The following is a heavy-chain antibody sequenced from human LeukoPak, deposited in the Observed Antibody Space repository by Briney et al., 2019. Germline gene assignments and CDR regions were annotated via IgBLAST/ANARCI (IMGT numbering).Heavy chain of an antibody. CDR3: ASNSGSAGPLYFDY. CDR1: GFTFSSYE. D-gene: IGHD1-26*01. J-gene: IGHJ4*02. V-gene: IGHV3-48*03. Sequence: GGSLRLSCAASGFTFSSYEMNWVRQAPGKGLEWVSYISSSGSTIHYADSVKGRFTISRDNAKSSLYLQMNSLRAEDTAVYYCASNSGSAGPLYFDYWGQGALVTVSS. CDR2: ISSSGSTI.